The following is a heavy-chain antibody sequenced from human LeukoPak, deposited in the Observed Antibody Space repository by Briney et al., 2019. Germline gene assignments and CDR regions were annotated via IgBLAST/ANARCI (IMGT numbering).Heavy chain of an antibody. CDR2: IYYSGTT. V-gene: IGHV4-39*01. J-gene: IGHJ6*03. Sequence: GSLRLSCAASGFTFSRYWMSWVRQAPGKGLEWIGTIYYSGTTYYNPSLKSRVTISVDTSKNQFSLKLSSVTAADTAVYYCARLRTGLLWFGDYYMDVWGKGTTVTISS. CDR1: GFTFSRYW. D-gene: IGHD3-10*01. CDR3: ARLRTGLLWFGDYYMDV.